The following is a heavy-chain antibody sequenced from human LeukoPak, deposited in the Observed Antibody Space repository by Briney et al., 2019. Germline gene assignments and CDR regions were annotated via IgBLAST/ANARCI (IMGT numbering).Heavy chain of an antibody. J-gene: IGHJ4*02. CDR1: GFTFSSYS. D-gene: IGHD2-2*01. Sequence: GSLRLSCAASGFTFSSYSMNWVRQAPGKGLEWVSSISSSSSSYIYYADSVKGRFTISRDNAKNSLYLQMNSLRAEDTAVYYCARALRRTSCSFDYWGQGTLVTVSS. V-gene: IGHV3-21*01. CDR2: ISSSSSSYI. CDR3: ARALRRTSCSFDY.